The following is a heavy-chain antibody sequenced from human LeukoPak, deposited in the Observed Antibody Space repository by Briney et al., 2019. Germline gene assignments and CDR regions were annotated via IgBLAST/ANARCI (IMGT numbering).Heavy chain of an antibody. V-gene: IGHV1-69*05. CDR1: GGTFSSYA. D-gene: IGHD2-2*02. Sequence: SVKVSCKASGGTFSSYAISWVRQAPGQGLEWMGGIIPIFGTANYAQEFQGRVTITRDTSATTAYMELSSLRSDDMAVYYCTLYNYWGQGTLVTVSS. J-gene: IGHJ4*02. CDR2: IIPIFGTA. CDR3: TLYNY.